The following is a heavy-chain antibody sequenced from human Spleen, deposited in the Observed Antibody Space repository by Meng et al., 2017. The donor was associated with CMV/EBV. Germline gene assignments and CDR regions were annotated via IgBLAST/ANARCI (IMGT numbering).Heavy chain of an antibody. V-gene: IGHV3-7*01. D-gene: IGHD3-9*01. Sequence: GGSLRLSCAASGFTFDDYGMSWVRQAPGKGLEWVANIKQHGSEENYVDSVKGRFTISRDNAKNSLYLRMNSLRAGDTAVYYCARGVDSTGYYLGYWGQGTLVTVSS. J-gene: IGHJ4*02. CDR2: IKQHGSEE. CDR1: GFTFDDYG. CDR3: ARGVDSTGYYLGY.